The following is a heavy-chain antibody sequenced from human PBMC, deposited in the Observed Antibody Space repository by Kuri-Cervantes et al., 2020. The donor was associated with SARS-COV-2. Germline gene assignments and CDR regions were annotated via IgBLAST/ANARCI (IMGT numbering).Heavy chain of an antibody. D-gene: IGHD3-22*01. Sequence: GGSLRLSCAASGFTFSNAWMSWVRQAPGKGLEWVGRIKSKTDGGTTDYAAPVKGRFTISRDDSKNTLYLQMNSLRAEDTAVYYCAKDDSSGYYLSLGFDYWGQGTLVTVSS. V-gene: IGHV3-15*01. CDR1: GFTFSNAW. CDR2: IKSKTDGGTT. CDR3: AKDDSSGYYLSLGFDY. J-gene: IGHJ4*02.